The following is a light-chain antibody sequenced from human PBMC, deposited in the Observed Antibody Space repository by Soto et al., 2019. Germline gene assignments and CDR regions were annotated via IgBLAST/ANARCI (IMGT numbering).Light chain of an antibody. Sequence: SYELTQPPSVSVSPGQTASITCSGDKLGDKYACWYHQKPGQSPVLVIYQDNKRPSGIPERFSGSNSGNTATLTISGTQAMYEADYYCQAWDSSTAGVFGGGTKVTVL. CDR1: KLGDKY. CDR2: QDN. J-gene: IGLJ2*01. CDR3: QAWDSSTAGV. V-gene: IGLV3-1*01.